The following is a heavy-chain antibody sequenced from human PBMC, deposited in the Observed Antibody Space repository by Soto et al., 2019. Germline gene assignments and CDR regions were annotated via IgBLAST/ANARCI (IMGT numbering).Heavy chain of an antibody. D-gene: IGHD4-17*01. Sequence: SETLSLTCTVSGGSIISTFYYWGWLRQPPGRGLEWIANIHYSGETHYSPSLKSRVAISVDTSKSQFSLTLDSVTAADTAVYYCARRPDFRDLGWFDPWGQGILVTVPS. V-gene: IGHV4-39*01. J-gene: IGHJ5*02. CDR1: GGSIISTFYY. CDR3: ARRPDFRDLGWFDP. CDR2: IHYSGET.